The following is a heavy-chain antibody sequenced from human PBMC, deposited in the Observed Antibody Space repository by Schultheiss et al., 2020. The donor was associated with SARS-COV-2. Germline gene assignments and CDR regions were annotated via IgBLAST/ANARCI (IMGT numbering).Heavy chain of an antibody. J-gene: IGHJ4*02. CDR1: GFTFSSYS. CDR2: ISSSSSYI. CDR3: ARDRCSSTSCYMRCSTPDY. Sequence: GGSLRLSCAASGFTFSSYSMSWVRQAPGKGLEWVSSISSSSSYIYYADSVKGRFTISRDNAKNSLYLQMNSLRAEDTAVYYCARDRCSSTSCYMRCSTPDYWGQGTLVTVSS. V-gene: IGHV3-21*01. D-gene: IGHD2-2*02.